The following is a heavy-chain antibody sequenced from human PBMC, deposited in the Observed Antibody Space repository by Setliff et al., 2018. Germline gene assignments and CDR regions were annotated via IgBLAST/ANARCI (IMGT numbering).Heavy chain of an antibody. J-gene: IGHJ6*03. CDR2: IKQDGSEK. V-gene: IGHV3-7*01. Sequence: PGGSLRLSCAASGFTFSSYWMSWVRQAPGKGLEWVANIKQDGSEKYYVDSVKGRFTVSRDNAKNSLYLQMNSLRADDAAVYYCARSSAPIKRDYMDVWGKGTTVTVSS. CDR1: GFTFSSYW. D-gene: IGHD2-2*02. CDR3: ARSSAPIKRDYMDV.